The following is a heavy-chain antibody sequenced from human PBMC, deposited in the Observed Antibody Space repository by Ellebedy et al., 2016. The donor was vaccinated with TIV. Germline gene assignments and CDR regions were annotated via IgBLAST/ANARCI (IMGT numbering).Heavy chain of an antibody. CDR2: IYYSGRT. CDR3: ARDSSRGGTGNWFDP. V-gene: IGHV4-61*01. Sequence: MPSETLSLTCTVSGGSISSSSYYWSWIRQPPGKGLEWIGYIYYSGRTNYNPSLKSRVTISVDTSKTQFSLKLSSVTAADTAVYYCARDSSRGGTGNWFDPWGQGTLVTVSS. J-gene: IGHJ5*02. D-gene: IGHD3-10*01. CDR1: GGSISSSSYY.